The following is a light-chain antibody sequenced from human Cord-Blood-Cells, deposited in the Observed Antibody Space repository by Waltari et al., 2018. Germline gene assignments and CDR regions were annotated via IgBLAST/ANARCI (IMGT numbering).Light chain of an antibody. CDR1: QSALYSSNNKNY. J-gene: IGKJ1*01. Sequence: DSVLSQSPYSLAMSLGETATINVKSSQSALYSSNNKNYLAWYQQKPGQPPKLLIYWASTRESGVPHRFSRSGSGPDFTLTISSLQAEDVAVYYCQQYYSTRTFGQGTKVALK. V-gene: IGKV4-1*01. CDR3: QQYYSTRT. CDR2: WAS.